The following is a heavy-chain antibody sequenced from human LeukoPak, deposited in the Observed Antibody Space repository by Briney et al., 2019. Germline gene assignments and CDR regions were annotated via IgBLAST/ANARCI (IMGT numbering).Heavy chain of an antibody. Sequence: SETLSLTCSVSGTSIRSGTYYWGWIRQPAGKGLEWIGRVSSTGDTKYSPSLQGRITISVDTSKNQISLKLRSVTAADTAVYYCARHGVAGNNYYYYMDVWGKGTTVTISS. D-gene: IGHD6-19*01. J-gene: IGHJ6*03. CDR3: ARHGVAGNNYYYYMDV. CDR2: VSSTGDT. CDR1: GTSIRSGTYY. V-gene: IGHV4-61*02.